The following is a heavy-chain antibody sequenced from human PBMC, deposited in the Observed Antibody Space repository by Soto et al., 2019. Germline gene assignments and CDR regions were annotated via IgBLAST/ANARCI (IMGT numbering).Heavy chain of an antibody. D-gene: IGHD2-2*01. V-gene: IGHV3-30*18. CDR1: GFTFSSYG. CDR2: ISYDGSNK. J-gene: IGHJ6*02. CDR3: AKAVIVVVPAAMKDYYGMDV. Sequence: GGSLRLSCAASGFTFSSYGMHWVRQAPGKGLEWVAVISYDGSNKYYADSVKGRFTISRDNSKNTLYLQMYSLRAEDTAVYYCAKAVIVVVPAAMKDYYGMDVWGQGTTVTVSS.